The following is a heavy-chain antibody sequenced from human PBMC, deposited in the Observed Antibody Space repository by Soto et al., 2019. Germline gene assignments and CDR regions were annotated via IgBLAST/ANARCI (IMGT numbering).Heavy chain of an antibody. Sequence: ASETLSLTCAVSGYSISSGYYWGWNRQPPGKGLEWIGSIYHSGSTYYNPSLKSRVTISVDTSKNQFSLKLSSVTAADTAVYYCARVEQWLAYYFDYWGQGTLVTVSS. CDR2: IYHSGST. CDR3: ARVEQWLAYYFDY. D-gene: IGHD6-19*01. J-gene: IGHJ4*02. CDR1: GYSISSGYY. V-gene: IGHV4-38-2*01.